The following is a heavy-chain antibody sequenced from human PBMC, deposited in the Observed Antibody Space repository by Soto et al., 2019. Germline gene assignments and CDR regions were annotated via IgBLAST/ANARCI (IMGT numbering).Heavy chain of an antibody. D-gene: IGHD6-6*01. CDR1: GHSVSSNSAA. J-gene: IGHJ6*02. CDR2: TYYRSKWYN. Sequence: PSQTLSLTCAIPGHSVSSNSAALNWTRQSPSRGREWLGRTYYRSKWYNDYAVSVKSRITINPDTSKHQFSLQLNSVTPEDTAVYYCASVTLAARGYYGMDVWGPGTTVTVSS. CDR3: ASVTLAARGYYGMDV. V-gene: IGHV6-1*01.